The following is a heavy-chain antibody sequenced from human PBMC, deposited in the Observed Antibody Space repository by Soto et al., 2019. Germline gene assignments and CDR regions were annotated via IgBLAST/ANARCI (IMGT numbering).Heavy chain of an antibody. Sequence: QGQLVQSGAEVKKPGASVKVSCEASGYTFTSYAIHWVRQAPGQRLEWMGWINPGTETTRYSQRFQGRVTITSDTSANTVYMLLSSVTSEDTALYFCARDPEYGSGSLDVWGQGTMVIVSS. CDR2: INPGTETT. D-gene: IGHD3-10*01. CDR1: GYTFTSYA. J-gene: IGHJ3*01. CDR3: ARDPEYGSGSLDV. V-gene: IGHV1-3*01.